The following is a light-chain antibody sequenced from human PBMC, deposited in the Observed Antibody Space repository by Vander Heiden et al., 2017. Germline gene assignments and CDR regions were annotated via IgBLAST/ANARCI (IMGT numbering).Light chain of an antibody. CDR2: SNN. Sequence: QSVLTQPPSASGTPGPRVPTSCSGSSSNIGSNTVHWYQQLPGTAPKLLIYSNNQRPSGVPDRFSGSKSGTSASLAISGLQSEDEADYYCAAWDDSLNGLYVFGTGTKVTVL. J-gene: IGLJ1*01. CDR1: SSNIGSNT. V-gene: IGLV1-44*01. CDR3: AAWDDSLNGLYV.